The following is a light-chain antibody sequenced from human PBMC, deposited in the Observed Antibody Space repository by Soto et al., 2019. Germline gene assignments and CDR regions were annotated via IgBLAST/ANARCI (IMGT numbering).Light chain of an antibody. Sequence: EIVLTQSPGTLSLSPGERATLSCRASQSVSSSFLAWYQQKPGQAPRLLVYGASGRATGIPDRFSGSGSGTDFTLTITRLEPEDFAVYYCQQYGNSPITCGQGTRLEIK. CDR2: GAS. V-gene: IGKV3-20*01. J-gene: IGKJ5*01. CDR1: QSVSSSF. CDR3: QQYGNSPIT.